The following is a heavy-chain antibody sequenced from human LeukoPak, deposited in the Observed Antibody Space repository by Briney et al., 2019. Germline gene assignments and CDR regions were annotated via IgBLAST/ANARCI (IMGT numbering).Heavy chain of an antibody. J-gene: IGHJ4*01. CDR1: GYTFTSYY. V-gene: IGHV1-46*01. CDR2: IIPSAGST. CDR3: AREYSGGNFDY. D-gene: IGHD2-15*01. Sequence: GASVKVSCKASGYTFTSYYMHWVRQAPGQGLEWMGIIIPSAGSTNYAQKFQGRVSMTRDMSTSTVYMELSSLRSEDTAVYYCAREYSGGNFDYWGQGTLVTVSS.